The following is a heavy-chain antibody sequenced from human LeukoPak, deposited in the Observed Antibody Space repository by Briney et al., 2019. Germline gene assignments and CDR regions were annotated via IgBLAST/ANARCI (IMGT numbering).Heavy chain of an antibody. J-gene: IGHJ5*02. V-gene: IGHV4-59*01. D-gene: IGHD3-10*01. CDR2: IYYSGST. CDR3: ARDPVVRGVITDQYNWFDP. Sequence: SETLSLTCTFSGGSFSSYYWNWIRQPPGKGLECIGYIYYSGSTNYNPSLKGRVPISVDTSKNQFSLKLSSVTAADTAVYYCARDPVVRGVITDQYNWFDPWGQGTPVTVSS. CDR1: GGSFSSYY.